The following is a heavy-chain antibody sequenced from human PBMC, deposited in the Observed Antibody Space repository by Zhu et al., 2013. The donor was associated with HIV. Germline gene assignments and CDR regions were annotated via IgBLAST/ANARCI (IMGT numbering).Heavy chain of an antibody. Sequence: QVQLVQSGAEVKKPGSSVKVSCKASGDTFSSYAISWVRQAPGQGLEWMGGIIPMFRTASYAEKFLGRVTITADESTSTAYMELSSLRSEDTAVYYCARHTISAGGVYYYYYGMDVWGQGTTVTVSS. V-gene: IGHV1-69*01. D-gene: IGHD1-26*01. CDR2: IIPMFRTA. CDR3: ARHTISAGGVYYYYYGMDV. CDR1: GDTFSSYA. J-gene: IGHJ6*02.